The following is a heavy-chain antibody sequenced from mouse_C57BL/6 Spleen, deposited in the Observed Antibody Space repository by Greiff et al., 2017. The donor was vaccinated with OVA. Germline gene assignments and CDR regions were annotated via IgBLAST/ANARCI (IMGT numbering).Heavy chain of an antibody. J-gene: IGHJ2*01. CDR1: GYTFTDYY. Sequence: VQLQQSGPELVKPGASVKISCKASGYTFTDYYMNWVKQSHGKSLEWIGDINPNNGGTSYNQKFKGKATLTVDKSSSTAYMELRSLTSEDSAVYYCARGTGLYYFDYRGQGTTLTVSS. D-gene: IGHD4-1*01. CDR2: INPNNGGT. CDR3: ARGTGLYYFDY. V-gene: IGHV1-26*01.